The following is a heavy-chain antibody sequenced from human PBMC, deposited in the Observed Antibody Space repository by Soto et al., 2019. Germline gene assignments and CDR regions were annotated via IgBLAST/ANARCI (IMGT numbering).Heavy chain of an antibody. CDR2: ISAYNGNT. J-gene: IGHJ6*02. CDR1: GYTFASYA. CDR3: AREGYYSGSGSYSPPRYYGMDV. Sequence: GASVKVSCKASGYTFASYAISWMRQAPGQGLEWMGWISAYNGNTNYAQKLQGRVTMTTDTSTRTAYMELKSLRSDDTAVYYCAREGYYSGSGSYSPPRYYGMDVWG. D-gene: IGHD3-10*01. V-gene: IGHV1-18*01.